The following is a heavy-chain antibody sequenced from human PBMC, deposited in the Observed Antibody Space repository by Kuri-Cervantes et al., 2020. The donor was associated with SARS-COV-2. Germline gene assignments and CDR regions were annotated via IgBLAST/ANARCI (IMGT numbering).Heavy chain of an antibody. V-gene: IGHV3-20*04. CDR2: INWNGVRT. CDR3: ARERYDFWIGLGYYYYGMDV. Sequence: SLKFSCAASGFTFDDYGMSWVRQAPGKGLEWVSGINWNGVRTGYTDSVKGRFTISRDNAKNSLYLQMSSLRAEDTAFYYCARERYDFWIGLGYYYYGMDVWGQGTTVTVSS. CDR1: GFTFDDYG. J-gene: IGHJ6*02. D-gene: IGHD3-3*01.